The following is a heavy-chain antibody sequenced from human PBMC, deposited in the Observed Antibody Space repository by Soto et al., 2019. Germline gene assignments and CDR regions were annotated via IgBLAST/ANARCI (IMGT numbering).Heavy chain of an antibody. CDR3: ARALPDDYVWGSSLDY. V-gene: IGHV3-11*01. J-gene: IGHJ4*02. CDR1: VFTFSDYY. CDR2: ISSSGSTI. D-gene: IGHD3-16*01. Sequence: SLRLSCSASVFTFSDYYMSWIRQAPGKGLEWVSYISSSGSTIYYADSVKGRFTISRDNAKNSLYLQMNSLRAEDTAVYYCARALPDDYVWGSSLDYWGQGTLVTVSS.